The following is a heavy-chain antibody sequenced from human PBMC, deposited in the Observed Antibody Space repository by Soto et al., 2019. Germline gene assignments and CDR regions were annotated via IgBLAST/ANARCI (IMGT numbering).Heavy chain of an antibody. CDR2: IFWDDDK. J-gene: IGHJ5*02. CDR3: VHSGASPRGFDP. D-gene: IGHD3-10*01. Sequence: QITLKESGPTLVKPTQALTLTCTFSGFSLSTSEVSVGWIRQPPGKALEWLALIFWDDDKRYSPSLKSRLTITKHTSKNQVVLTMTNMDPADTATYYCVHSGASPRGFDPWGQGTLVTVAS. V-gene: IGHV2-5*02. CDR1: GFSLSTSEVS.